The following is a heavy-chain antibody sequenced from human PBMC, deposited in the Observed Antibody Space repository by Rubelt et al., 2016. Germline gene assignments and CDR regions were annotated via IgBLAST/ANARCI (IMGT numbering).Heavy chain of an antibody. J-gene: IGHJ4*02. V-gene: IGHV4-61*05. D-gene: IGHD4-17*01. CDR3: ARETQPTVTTRGEVDY. CDR1: GDSISGSTYY. CDR2: IYTSGGT. Sequence: QLQLQESGPGLVKPSETLSVTRTVSGDSISGSTYYWGWIRQPPGKGLEWIGRIYTSGGTNYNASLKSRVTMTVDTPKNQFPLKLSSVTAADTAVYYCARETQPTVTTRGEVDYWGQGTLVTVSS.